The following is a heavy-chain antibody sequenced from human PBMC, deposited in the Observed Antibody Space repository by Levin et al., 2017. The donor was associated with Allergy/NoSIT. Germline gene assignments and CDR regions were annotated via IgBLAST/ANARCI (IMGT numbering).Heavy chain of an antibody. Sequence: PGESLKISCKASGYTFTSYYMHWVRQAPGQGLEWMGIINPSGGSTSYAQKFQGRVTMTRDTSTSTVYMELSSLRSEDTAVYYCARDRPAGPIDYWGQGTLVTVSS. J-gene: IGHJ4*02. CDR1: GYTFTSYY. D-gene: IGHD2-2*01. V-gene: IGHV1-46*01. CDR2: INPSGGST. CDR3: ARDRPAGPIDY.